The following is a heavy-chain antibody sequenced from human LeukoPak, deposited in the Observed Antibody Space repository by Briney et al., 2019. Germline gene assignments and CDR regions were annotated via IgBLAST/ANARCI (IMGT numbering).Heavy chain of an antibody. J-gene: IGHJ4*02. CDR3: ARSDYVWGSYRHGQYYFDY. CDR1: GGSISSYY. CDR2: IYYSGST. Sequence: KASETLSLTCTVSGGSISSYYWSWIRQPPGKGLEWIGYIYYSGSTNYNPSLKSRVTISVDTSKNQFSLKLSSVTAADTAVYYCARSDYVWGSYRHGQYYFDYWGQGTLVTVSS. V-gene: IGHV4-59*08. D-gene: IGHD3-16*02.